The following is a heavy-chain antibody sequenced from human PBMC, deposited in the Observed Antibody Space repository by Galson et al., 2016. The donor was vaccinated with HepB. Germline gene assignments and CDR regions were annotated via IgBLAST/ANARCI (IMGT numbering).Heavy chain of an antibody. D-gene: IGHD6-6*01. V-gene: IGHV5-51*01. Sequence: QSGAEVKKPGESLKISCTGSGYSFTSYWIGRVRQMPGKGLQSMGIIFPGDSDTTYSPSFHGQVTISVDTSSSTAYLEWSTLKASDSAIYDCARREKMSIAVALDYWGQGTLVIVSS. CDR3: ARREKMSIAVALDY. J-gene: IGHJ4*02. CDR2: IFPGDSDT. CDR1: GYSFTSYW.